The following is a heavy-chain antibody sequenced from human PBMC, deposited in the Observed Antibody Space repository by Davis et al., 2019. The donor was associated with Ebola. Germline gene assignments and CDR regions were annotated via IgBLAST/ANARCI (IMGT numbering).Heavy chain of an antibody. CDR2: TRGSVDST. J-gene: IGHJ4*02. V-gene: IGHV3-23*01. CDR3: ARGVAVGGFYFDY. D-gene: IGHD6-19*01. CDR1: GLTFSSYA. Sequence: GGSLRLSCAASGLTFSSYAMSWVRQAPGKGLEWVSATRGSVDSTYYADSVKGRFTISRDNTKNSLYLQRNSLRAEDTAVYFCARGVAVGGFYFDYWGQGTLVTVSS.